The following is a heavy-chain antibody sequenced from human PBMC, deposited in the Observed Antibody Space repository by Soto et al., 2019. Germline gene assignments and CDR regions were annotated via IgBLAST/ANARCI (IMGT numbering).Heavy chain of an antibody. CDR3: ARNPRHDYGDLGFDYYYYGMDV. V-gene: IGHV3-23*01. CDR2: TTDTDGDR. J-gene: IGHJ6*02. Sequence: EEQLLESGGDLVQPGGSLRLSCVASGITFRSRAMSWVRQAPAEGLEWVSVTTDTDGDRKYADSVRGRFTISRDNAKNSLYLQMNSLRDEDTAVYYCARNPRHDYGDLGFDYYYYGMDVWGQGTTVTVSS. D-gene: IGHD4-17*01. CDR1: GITFRSRA.